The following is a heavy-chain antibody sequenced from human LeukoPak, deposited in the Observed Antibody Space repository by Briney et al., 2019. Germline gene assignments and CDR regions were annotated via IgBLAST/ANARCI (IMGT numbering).Heavy chain of an antibody. J-gene: IGHJ6*02. CDR3: AKAPSAEAGTYNGMDV. V-gene: IGHV3-23*01. CDR1: GFTFSSYA. D-gene: IGHD6-13*01. CDR2: ISGSGGST. Sequence: PGGSLRLSCAASGFTFSSYAMSWVRQAPGKGLEWVSAISGSGGSTYYADSVKGRFTISRDNSKNTLYLQMNSLRAEDTAVYYCAKAPSAEAGTYNGMDVWGQGTTVTVSS.